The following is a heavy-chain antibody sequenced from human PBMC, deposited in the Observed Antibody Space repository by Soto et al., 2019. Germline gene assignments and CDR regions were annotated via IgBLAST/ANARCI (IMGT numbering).Heavy chain of an antibody. Sequence: EVQLVESGGGLVQPGGSLRLSCAASGFTLSSYWMHWVRQGPGEGLVWVSRIMSDGSGTTYADSVKGRFTISRDNAKNTLYLQMNSLRAEDTAVYHCARSRGSGGVEYNMDVWGQGTTVTVSS. CDR2: IMSDGSGT. V-gene: IGHV3-74*01. CDR3: ARSRGSGGVEYNMDV. CDR1: GFTLSSYW. J-gene: IGHJ6*02. D-gene: IGHD3-16*01.